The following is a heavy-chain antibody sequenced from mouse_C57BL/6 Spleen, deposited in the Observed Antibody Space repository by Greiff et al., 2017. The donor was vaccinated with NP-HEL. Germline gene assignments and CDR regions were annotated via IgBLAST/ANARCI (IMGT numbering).Heavy chain of an antibody. CDR1: GFTFSSYA. Sequence: EVQGVESGGGLVKPGGSLKLSCAASGFTFSSYAMSWVRQTPEKRLEWVATISDGGSYTYYPDNVKGRFTISRDNAKNNLYLQMSHLKSEDTAMYYCARDPGRSYFDYWGQGTTLTVSS. V-gene: IGHV5-4*01. CDR2: ISDGGSYT. D-gene: IGHD3-3*01. J-gene: IGHJ2*01. CDR3: ARDPGRSYFDY.